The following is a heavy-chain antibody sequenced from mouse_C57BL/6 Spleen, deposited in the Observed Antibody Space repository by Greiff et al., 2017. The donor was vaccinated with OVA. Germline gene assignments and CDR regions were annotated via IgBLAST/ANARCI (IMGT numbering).Heavy chain of an antibody. CDR3: ARWGLGRARFDY. V-gene: IGHV1-82*01. CDR2: IYPGDGDT. D-gene: IGHD3-3*01. CDR1: GYAFSSSW. J-gene: IGHJ2*01. Sequence: QVQLQQSGPELVKPGASVKISCKASGYAFSSSWMHWVQQRPGKGLEWIGRIYPGDGDTNYNGKFKGKATLTADKSSSTAYMQLSSLTSEDSAVYFCARWGLGRARFDYWGQGTTLTVSS.